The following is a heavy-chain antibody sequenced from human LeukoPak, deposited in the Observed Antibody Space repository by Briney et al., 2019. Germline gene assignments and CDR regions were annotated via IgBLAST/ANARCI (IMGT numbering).Heavy chain of an antibody. V-gene: IGHV4-39*01. CDR3: VKSGGYGLIDY. D-gene: IGHD6-19*01. CDR1: GASISGSGYY. Sequence: SETLSLTCTVSGASISGSGYYLGWIRQPPGKGLEWIGNIYYTGSTYYNASLQSRVTISIDMSKNQFPLRLSSVTAADTAMYYCVKSGGYGLIDYWGQGTLVTVSS. J-gene: IGHJ4*02. CDR2: IYYTGST.